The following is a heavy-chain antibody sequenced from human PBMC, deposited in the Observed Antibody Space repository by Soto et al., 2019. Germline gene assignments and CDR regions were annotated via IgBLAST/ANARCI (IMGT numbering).Heavy chain of an antibody. CDR3: ARQGFYHSCGLAKNWFDP. Sequence: PSETLSLTCTVSGGSISSSSYYWGWIRQPPGKGLEWIGSIYYSGSTYYNPSLKSRVTISVDTSKNQFSLKLSSVTAADTTVYYCARQGFYHSCGLAKNWFDPWGQGTLVTVSS. V-gene: IGHV4-39*01. CDR2: IYYSGST. J-gene: IGHJ5*02. CDR1: GGSISSSSYY. D-gene: IGHD6-19*01.